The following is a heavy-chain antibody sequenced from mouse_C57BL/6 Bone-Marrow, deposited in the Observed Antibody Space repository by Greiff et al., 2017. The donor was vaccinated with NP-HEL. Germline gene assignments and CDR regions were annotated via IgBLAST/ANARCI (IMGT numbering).Heavy chain of an antibody. V-gene: IGHV5-17*01. CDR1: GFTFSDYG. D-gene: IGHD2-1*01. CDR3: AREGNYSYWYFDV. J-gene: IGHJ1*03. Sequence: EVKLMESGGGLVKPGGSLKLSCAASGFTFSDYGMHWVRQAPEKGLEWVAYISSGSSTIYYADTVKGRFTISRDNAKNTLFLQMTRLRSEDTAMYYCAREGNYSYWYFDVWGTGTTVTVSS. CDR2: ISSGSSTI.